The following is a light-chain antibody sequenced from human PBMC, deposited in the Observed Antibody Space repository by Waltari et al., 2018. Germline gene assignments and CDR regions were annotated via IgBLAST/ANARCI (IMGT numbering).Light chain of an antibody. V-gene: IGKV3-20*01. J-gene: IGKJ3*01. CDR1: QSVSSSS. Sequence: EIVLTQSPGTLSLSPGERATLSCRASQSVSSSSLAWYQQKPGQAPRLLIYGASSRATGIPDRFSGSGSGTDFSLTISRLEPEDFAVYYCQQYSSLPLTFSPGTKVDLK. CDR2: GAS. CDR3: QQYSSLPLT.